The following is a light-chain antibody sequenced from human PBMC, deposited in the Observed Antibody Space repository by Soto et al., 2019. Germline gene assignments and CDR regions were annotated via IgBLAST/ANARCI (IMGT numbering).Light chain of an antibody. CDR1: RTLLNSSNNRNY. Sequence: DTVMTQSPDSLAVSLGERATINCKSSRTLLNSSNNRNYVAWYQHKPGQPPKLLIQWSSTRGSGVPDRFSGSGSGTDFTLTINCLQTEDVAVYYCQQYFSAPFTFGQGTKLEIK. CDR3: QQYFSAPFT. J-gene: IGKJ2*01. V-gene: IGKV4-1*01. CDR2: WSS.